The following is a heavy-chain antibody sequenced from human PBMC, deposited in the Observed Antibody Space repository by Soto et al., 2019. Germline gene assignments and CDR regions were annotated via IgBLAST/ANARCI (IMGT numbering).Heavy chain of an antibody. V-gene: IGHV3-74*01. CDR3: ARPQGYYDFWSGLDY. CDR2: IDSDGSST. J-gene: IGHJ4*02. Sequence: PGGSLRLSCAASGFTFSDYWMNWVRQAPGKGLVWVSRIDSDGSSTSYADSVKGRFTISRDNAKNTLYLQMNSLRAEDTAVYYCARPQGYYDFWSGLDYWGQGTLVTVSS. CDR1: GFTFSDYW. D-gene: IGHD3-3*01.